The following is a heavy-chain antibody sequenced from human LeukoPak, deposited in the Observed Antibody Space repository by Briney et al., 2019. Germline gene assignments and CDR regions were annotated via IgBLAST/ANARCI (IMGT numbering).Heavy chain of an antibody. Sequence: PSETLSLTCTVSGASVNSGNYYWTWIRQPAGKRLEWIGRIYTSGSTNYNPSLKSRVTISIDASKNQFSLRLSSVTAADTAVYYCARDDIVVVPAAITPYDAFDIWGQGTMVTVSS. CDR2: IYTSGST. J-gene: IGHJ3*02. CDR1: GASVNSGNYY. V-gene: IGHV4-61*02. CDR3: ARDDIVVVPAAITPYDAFDI. D-gene: IGHD2-2*01.